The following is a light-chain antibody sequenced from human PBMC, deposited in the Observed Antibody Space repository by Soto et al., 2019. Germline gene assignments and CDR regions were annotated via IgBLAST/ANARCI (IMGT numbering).Light chain of an antibody. CDR3: SAWDDSIFGPV. Sequence: QSVLTQPPSASGTPGQRVTISCSGGNSNLGSNPVNWYLHLPGTAPKLLIYRDNQRPSGVPDRFSGSKSGTSASLAISGLQSEDEADYLCSAWDDSIFGPVFGGGTQLTVL. V-gene: IGLV1-44*01. J-gene: IGLJ2*01. CDR1: NSNLGSNP. CDR2: RDN.